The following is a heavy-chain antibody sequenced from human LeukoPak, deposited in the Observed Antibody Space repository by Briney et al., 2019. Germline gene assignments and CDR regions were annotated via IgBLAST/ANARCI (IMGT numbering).Heavy chain of an antibody. CDR1: GGSFSSYY. Sequence: SETLSLTCAVYGGSFSSYYWSWIRQPPGKGLEWIGEINHSGSTNYNPSLKSRVTISVDTSKNQFSLKLSSVTAADTAVHYCVGDSGYDLVYFDLWGRGTLVTVSS. D-gene: IGHD5-12*01. V-gene: IGHV4-34*01. J-gene: IGHJ2*01. CDR2: INHSGST. CDR3: VGDSGYDLVYFDL.